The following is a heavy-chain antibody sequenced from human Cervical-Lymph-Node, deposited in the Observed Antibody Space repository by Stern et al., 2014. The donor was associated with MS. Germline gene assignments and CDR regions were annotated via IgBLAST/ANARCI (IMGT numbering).Heavy chain of an antibody. CDR3: ARSDRLWGSFDY. D-gene: IGHD3-16*01. V-gene: IGHV4-31*11. CDR2: IHYRGST. Sequence: QVQLQESGPGLAKPSQTLSLTCAVSGGSINTTGYYWTWIRQHPGKGLEWIGSIHYRGSTYYNPSLKSRGTISVDTSKNQFSLKLTSVTAADTALYYCARSDRLWGSFDYWGQGSLVTVSS. CDR1: GGSINTTGYY. J-gene: IGHJ4*02.